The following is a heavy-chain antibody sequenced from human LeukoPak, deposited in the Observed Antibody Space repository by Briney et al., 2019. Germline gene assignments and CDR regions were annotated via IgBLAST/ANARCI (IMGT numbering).Heavy chain of an antibody. CDR1: GFTFSRYA. Sequence: KTGGSLRLSCAASGFTFSRYAMNWVRQAPGKGLEWVSAISGSGGSTYYADSVKGRFTISRDNSKSTLYLQMNSLRAEDSAVYYCAKDRFYGSGSYTFDSWGQGTLVTVFS. CDR2: ISGSGGST. J-gene: IGHJ4*02. V-gene: IGHV3-23*01. CDR3: AKDRFYGSGSYTFDS. D-gene: IGHD3-10*01.